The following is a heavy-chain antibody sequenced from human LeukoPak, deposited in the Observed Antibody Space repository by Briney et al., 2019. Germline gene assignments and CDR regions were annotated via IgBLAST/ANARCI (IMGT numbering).Heavy chain of an antibody. CDR2: IYYDGTT. CDR3: ARGGASPKFFDA. J-gene: IGHJ4*02. Sequence: SETLSLTCSVSGVSISNYYWSWIRQPPGKGLEWIAFIYYDGTTNYNPSLKSRATISVDTSKNQYSLNLISVTPADTAVYYCARGGASPKFFDAWGQGILVTVSS. CDR1: GVSISNYY. V-gene: IGHV4-59*01.